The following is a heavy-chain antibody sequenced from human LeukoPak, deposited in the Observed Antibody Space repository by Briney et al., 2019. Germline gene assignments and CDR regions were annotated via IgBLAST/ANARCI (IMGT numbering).Heavy chain of an antibody. CDR3: ARVGYYDSSGYSF. D-gene: IGHD3-22*01. Sequence: SETLSLTCTVSGGSISSYYWSWIRQPPGKGLEWIGYIYYSGSTNYNPSLKSRVTILVDTSKIQFSLKLSSVTAADTAVYYRARVGYYDSSGYSFWGQGTLVTVSS. CDR2: IYYSGST. CDR1: GGSISSYY. V-gene: IGHV4-59*01. J-gene: IGHJ4*02.